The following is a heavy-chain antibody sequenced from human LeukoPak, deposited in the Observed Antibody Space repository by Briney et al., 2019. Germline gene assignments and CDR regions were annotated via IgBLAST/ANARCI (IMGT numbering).Heavy chain of an antibody. CDR3: ARLSTPFDY. CDR1: GLTFSRYG. V-gene: IGHV3-30*02. J-gene: IGHJ4*02. D-gene: IGHD3-3*02. Sequence: GGSLRLSCAVSGLTFSRYGMHWVRQAPGKGLEWVAFIRFDGSNTYYADSVKGRFTISRDNSKNTLDLQMNNLRAEATAVYYCARLSTPFDYWGPRTLVTASS. CDR2: IRFDGSNT.